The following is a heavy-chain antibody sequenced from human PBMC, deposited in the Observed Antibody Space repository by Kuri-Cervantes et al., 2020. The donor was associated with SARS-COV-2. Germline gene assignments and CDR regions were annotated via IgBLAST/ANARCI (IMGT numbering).Heavy chain of an antibody. Sequence: ASVKVSCKASGYTFTSYAMHWVRQAPGQRLEWMGWINAGNGNTKYSQKFQGRVTITRDTSASTAYMELSSLRSEDTAVYYCARQGDIVVVPAAFDPWGQGTLVTVSS. V-gene: IGHV1-3*01. J-gene: IGHJ5*02. D-gene: IGHD2-2*01. CDR1: GYTFTSYA. CDR2: INAGNGNT. CDR3: ARQGDIVVVPAAFDP.